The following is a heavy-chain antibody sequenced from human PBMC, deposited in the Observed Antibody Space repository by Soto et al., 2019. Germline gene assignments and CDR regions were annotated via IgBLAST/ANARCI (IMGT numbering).Heavy chain of an antibody. V-gene: IGHV1-24*01. CDR1: GYTLTELS. D-gene: IGHD1-20*01. J-gene: IGHJ4*02. CDR2: FDPEDGET. Sequence: ASVKVSCKVSGYTLTELSMHWVRQAPGKGLEWMGGFDPEDGETIYAQKFQGRVTMTEDISTDTAYMELSSLRSEDTAVYYCATSAPITGTTYYFDYWGQGTLVTVSS. CDR3: ATSAPITGTTYYFDY.